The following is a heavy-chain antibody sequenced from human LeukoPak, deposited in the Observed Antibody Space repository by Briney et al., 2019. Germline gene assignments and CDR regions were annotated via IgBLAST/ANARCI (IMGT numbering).Heavy chain of an antibody. CDR1: GRPISSYY. CDR3: ARLHGGKGQYYFDY. D-gene: IGHD4-23*01. CDR2: ISTSGST. V-gene: IGHV4-4*09. Sequence: SETLSLTCTVSGRPISSYYWSWIPHPPGKGKEWIGYISTSGSTNSNPSLKSRVTISVDTSKNQFSLNLSSVTAADTAVYYCARLHGGKGQYYFDYWGQGTLVTVSS. J-gene: IGHJ4*02.